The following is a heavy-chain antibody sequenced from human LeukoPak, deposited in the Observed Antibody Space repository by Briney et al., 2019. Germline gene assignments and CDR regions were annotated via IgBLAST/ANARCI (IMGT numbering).Heavy chain of an antibody. V-gene: IGHV3-30*02. CDR1: GFTFSSYG. D-gene: IGHD5-18*01. J-gene: IGHJ4*02. Sequence: PGGSLRLSCAASGFTFSSYGMHWVRQAPGKGLEWVAFIRYDGSNKYYADSVKGRFTIDRDNSKNTLYLQMNSLRAEDTAVYYCAKMGYRYGQVGYYFDYWGQGTLVTVSS. CDR3: AKMGYRYGQVGYYFDY. CDR2: IRYDGSNK.